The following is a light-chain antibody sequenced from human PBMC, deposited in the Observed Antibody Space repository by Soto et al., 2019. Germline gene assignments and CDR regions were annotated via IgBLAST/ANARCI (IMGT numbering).Light chain of an antibody. V-gene: IGKV3-15*01. CDR2: GAS. CDR3: QQYGSSPIT. CDR1: ENIYTN. J-gene: IGKJ5*01. Sequence: EIVMTQSPATLSVSPGERATLSCRASENIYTNLAWYQQKPGQAPRLLFYGASTRATGLPARFSGSGSGTDFTLTISRLEPEDFAVYYCQQYGSSPITFGQGTRLEIK.